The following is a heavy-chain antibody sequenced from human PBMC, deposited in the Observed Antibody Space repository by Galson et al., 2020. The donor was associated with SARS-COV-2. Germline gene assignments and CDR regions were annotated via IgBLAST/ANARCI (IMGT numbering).Heavy chain of an antibody. J-gene: IGHJ6*02. V-gene: IGHV4-59*01. Sequence: ETSETLSLTCTVSGGSISSYYWSWIRQPPGKGLEWIGYIYYSGSTNYNPSLKSRVTISVDTSKNQFSLKLSSVTAADTAVYYCARDCSSTSCYGYGMDVWGQGTTVTVSS. CDR3: ARDCSSTSCYGYGMDV. CDR1: GGSISSYY. D-gene: IGHD2-2*01. CDR2: IYYSGST.